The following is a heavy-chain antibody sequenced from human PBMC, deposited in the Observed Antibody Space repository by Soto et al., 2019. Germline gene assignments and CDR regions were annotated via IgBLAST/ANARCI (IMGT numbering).Heavy chain of an antibody. V-gene: IGHV1-3*01. J-gene: IGHJ3*02. CDR3: ASPARSYFGDGFDI. CDR2: INAGNGNT. CDR1: GYSFTSYA. D-gene: IGHD2-21*01. Sequence: QVQLVQSGAEVKKPGASVKVSCKASGYSFTSYAMHWVRQAPGQRLEWMGWINAGNGNTKYSQRCQGRVAITRDTSASTADMERSSLRSEDTAVYYCASPARSYFGDGFDIWGQGTMVTVSS.